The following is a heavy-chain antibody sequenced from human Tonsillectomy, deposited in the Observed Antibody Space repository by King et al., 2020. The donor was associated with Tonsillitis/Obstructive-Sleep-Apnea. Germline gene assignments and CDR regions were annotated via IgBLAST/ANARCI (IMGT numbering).Heavy chain of an antibody. V-gene: IGHV4-34*01. CDR2: INHSGST. Sequence: QVQLQQWGAGRLKPSETLSLTCAVYGGSFRGYYWRWIRQPPGKGLEWIGEINHSGSTNYNPSLNSRVTISVDTSKNQFSLKLSSVTVADTAVYYCARGLTTGLVEYYYYYMDVWGKGTTVTVSS. J-gene: IGHJ6*03. CDR1: GGSFRGYY. D-gene: IGHD4-11*01. CDR3: ARGLTTGLVEYYYYYMDV.